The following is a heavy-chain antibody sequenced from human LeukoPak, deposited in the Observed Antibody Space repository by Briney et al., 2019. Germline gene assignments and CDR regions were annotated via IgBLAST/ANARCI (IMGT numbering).Heavy chain of an antibody. CDR1: GGSISSYS. Sequence: SETLSLTCTVSGGSISSYSWSWIRQPPGKGLEWIGYIYNSGSTNYNPSLKSRVTISVDTSKNQFSLKLISVTAADTAVYYCARNAGDYWGQGTLVTVSS. CDR2: IYNSGST. CDR3: ARNAGDY. V-gene: IGHV4-59*01. J-gene: IGHJ4*02.